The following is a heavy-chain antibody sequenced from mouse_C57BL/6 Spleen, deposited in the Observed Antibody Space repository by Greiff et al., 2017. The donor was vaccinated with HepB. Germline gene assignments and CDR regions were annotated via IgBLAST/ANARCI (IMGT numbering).Heavy chain of an antibody. CDR2: IDPSDSET. D-gene: IGHD1-1*01. Sequence: VQLQQSGAELVRPGSSVKLSCKASGYTFTSYWMHWVKQRPIQGLEWIGNIDPSDSETHYNQKFKDKATLTVDKSSSTAYMQLSSLTSEDSAVYYCARGGSSPLNWYFDVWGTGTTVTVSS. J-gene: IGHJ1*03. CDR3: ARGGSSPLNWYFDV. V-gene: IGHV1-52*01. CDR1: GYTFTSYW.